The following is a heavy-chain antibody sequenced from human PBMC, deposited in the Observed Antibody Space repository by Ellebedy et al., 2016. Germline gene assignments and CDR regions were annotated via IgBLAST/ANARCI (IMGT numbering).Heavy chain of an antibody. Sequence: ASVKVSCXASGYTFTAYYIHWVRQAPAQGLEWMGWINPHSGGTNFAQKFQGRVTMTRDTSISTAYMELSKLRSDDTAVYYCTRFSSTWYWFDPWGQGTLVTVS. CDR2: INPHSGGT. CDR3: TRFSSTWYWFDP. V-gene: IGHV1-2*02. J-gene: IGHJ5*02. CDR1: GYTFTAYY. D-gene: IGHD6-13*01.